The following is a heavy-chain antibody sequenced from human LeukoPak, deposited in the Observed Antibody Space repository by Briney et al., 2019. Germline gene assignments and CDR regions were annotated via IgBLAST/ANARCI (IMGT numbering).Heavy chain of an antibody. J-gene: IGHJ4*02. CDR1: GYTFTSYT. CDR2: INPGNGDT. V-gene: IGHV1-3*01. D-gene: IGHD5-18*01. Sequence: ASVKVSCKASGYTFTSYTIHWVRQAPGQRLEWMGWINPGNGDTRYSQKFQGRVTITRDRVTITRDTSASTAYMELSSLRSEDTAVYYCARDRAAYGYSTDYWGQGTLVTVSS. CDR3: ARDRAAYGYSTDY.